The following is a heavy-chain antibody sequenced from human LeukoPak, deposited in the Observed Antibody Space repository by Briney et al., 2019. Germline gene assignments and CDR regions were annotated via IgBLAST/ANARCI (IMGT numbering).Heavy chain of an antibody. D-gene: IGHD3-10*01. CDR1: GYSFADYW. CDR2: IYPGDSDT. J-gene: IGHJ6*02. Sequence: GESLQISFQGSGYSFADYWIGWVRPMPGKGLGWMGFIYPGDSDTRFIPSFQGQVNISADKSTTTAYLQWSSLKASDTAMYYCARSDQFRWFGEPRRPFYYGVDVWGQGTTVTVSS. CDR3: ARSDQFRWFGEPRRPFYYGVDV. V-gene: IGHV5-51*01.